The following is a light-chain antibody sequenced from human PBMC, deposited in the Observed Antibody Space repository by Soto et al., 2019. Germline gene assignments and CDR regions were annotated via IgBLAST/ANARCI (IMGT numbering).Light chain of an antibody. CDR3: QQYGASPET. Sequence: EIVLTQSPGTLSLSPGERATLSCRASQSVSSAYLAWYQQKPGQAPRLLIYNVSRRATGIADRFSGSGSGTDFTLTVSRVEPEDFAVYYCQQYGASPETFGQGTKVEIK. CDR2: NVS. J-gene: IGKJ1*01. V-gene: IGKV3-20*01. CDR1: QSVSSAY.